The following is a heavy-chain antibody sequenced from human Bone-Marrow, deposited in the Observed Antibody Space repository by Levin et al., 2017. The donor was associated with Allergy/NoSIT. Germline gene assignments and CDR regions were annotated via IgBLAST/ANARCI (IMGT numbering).Heavy chain of an antibody. Sequence: SETLSLTCTVSGGSVSSSSFYWGWIRQPPGKGLQWIGAVYYTGNTFYNPSLKSRVTMSVDMSKSHFSLKLSSVTAADTAIYYCARETSSSEGMDVWGPGTTVTVSS. V-gene: IGHV4-39*07. CDR2: VYYTGNT. CDR1: GGSVSSSSFY. D-gene: IGHD6-13*01. J-gene: IGHJ6*02. CDR3: ARETSSSEGMDV.